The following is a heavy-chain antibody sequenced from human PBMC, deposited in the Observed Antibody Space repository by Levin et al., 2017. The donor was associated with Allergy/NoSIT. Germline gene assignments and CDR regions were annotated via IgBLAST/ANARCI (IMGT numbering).Heavy chain of an antibody. CDR1: GFSFRNYV. D-gene: IGHD2-8*01. Sequence: GGSLRLSCAASGFSFRNYVMSWVRQAPGKGLEWVSSVGETGDKTYYADSVRGRFTVFRDNSKNTLFLQMNSLRADDTAIFYCVKDHRVPVAPDECMDVWGQGTVVTVSP. CDR2: VGETGDKT. V-gene: IGHV3-23*01. J-gene: IGHJ3*01. CDR3: VKDHRVPVAPDECMDV.